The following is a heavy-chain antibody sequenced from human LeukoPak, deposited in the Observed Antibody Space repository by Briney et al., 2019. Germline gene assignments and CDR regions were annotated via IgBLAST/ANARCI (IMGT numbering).Heavy chain of an antibody. CDR2: INPNSGGT. D-gene: IGHD5-12*01. V-gene: IGHV1-2*02. J-gene: IGHJ6*03. CDR1: GYTFTGYY. Sequence: GASVKVSCKASGYTFTGYYMHWVRQATGQGLEWMGWINPNSGGTNYAQKFQGRVTMTRDTSISTAYMELSRLRSDDTAVYYCARDDGSDSGYDYYYYYMDVWGKGTTVTVSS. CDR3: ARDDGSDSGYDYYYYYMDV.